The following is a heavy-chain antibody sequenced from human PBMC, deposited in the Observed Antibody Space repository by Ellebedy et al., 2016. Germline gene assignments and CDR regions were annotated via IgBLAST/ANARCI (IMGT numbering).Heavy chain of an antibody. V-gene: IGHV3-33*01. J-gene: IGHJ5*02. CDR1: GFAFSSYG. CDR2: MSYDGNKR. CDR3: ARDPRFVMIPTPMPPWFDP. D-gene: IGHD2-2*01. Sequence: GGSLRLXXAASGFAFSSYGMHWVRQAPGKGLEWVAFMSYDGNKRYHADSAKGRFTISRDNSRNTLYLQMNSLRAEDTAVYYCARDPRFVMIPTPMPPWFDPWGQGTLVTVSS.